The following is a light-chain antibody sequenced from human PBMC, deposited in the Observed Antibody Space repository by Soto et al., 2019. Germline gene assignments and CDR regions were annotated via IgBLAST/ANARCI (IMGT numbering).Light chain of an antibody. CDR3: QQYGSSRT. CDR1: QSLTRN. V-gene: IGKV3-20*01. J-gene: IGKJ1*01. CDR2: GAS. Sequence: EIVLTQSPGTLSLSPGERVTLSCRASQSLTRNLAWYQQKPGQAPRLLIYGASSRATGIPDRFSGSGSGTDFTLTISRLEPEDFAVYYCQQYGSSRTFGQGTKVDIK.